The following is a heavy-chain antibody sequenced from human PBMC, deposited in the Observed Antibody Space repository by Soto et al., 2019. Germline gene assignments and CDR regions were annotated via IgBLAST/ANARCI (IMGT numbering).Heavy chain of an antibody. CDR1: DFTIGSYY. CDR3: SGDIRSGRCRFDW. V-gene: IGHV4-4*08. CDR2: IYASGST. J-gene: IGHJ4*02. D-gene: IGHD1-26*01. Sequence: SETLTITCTVSDFTIGSYYWSWLRQPPGKGLEWIGDIYASGSTPYNPSLNSRATISLDSPTNQISPQLRTVTAAAYTIQYYSGDIRSGRCRFDWCGRGPLV.